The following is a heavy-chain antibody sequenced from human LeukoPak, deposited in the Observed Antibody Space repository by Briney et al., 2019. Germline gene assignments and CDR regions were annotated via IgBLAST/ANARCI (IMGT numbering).Heavy chain of an antibody. Sequence: GGTLRLSCAASGFTFSSYGMSWVRQAPGKGLEWVSAISGSGSSTYYAASVKGRFTISRDNAKNSLYLQMNSLRAEDTAVYYCARAMYSSGFDAFDIWGQGTMVTVSS. CDR2: ISGSGSST. V-gene: IGHV3-23*01. D-gene: IGHD6-19*01. J-gene: IGHJ3*02. CDR3: ARAMYSSGFDAFDI. CDR1: GFTFSSYG.